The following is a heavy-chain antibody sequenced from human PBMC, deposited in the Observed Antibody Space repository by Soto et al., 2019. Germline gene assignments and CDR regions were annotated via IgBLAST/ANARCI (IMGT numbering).Heavy chain of an antibody. CDR2: ISYDGSNK. CDR3: AKGPYYYGSGSWGGMDV. Sequence: QVQLVESGGGVVQPGRSLRLSCAASGFTFSSYGMHWVRQAPGKGLEWVAVISYDGSNKYYADSVKGRFTISRDNSKNTLYLQMNSLRAEDTAVDYCAKGPYYYGSGSWGGMDVWGQGTTVTVSS. CDR1: GFTFSSYG. V-gene: IGHV3-30*18. J-gene: IGHJ6*02. D-gene: IGHD3-10*01.